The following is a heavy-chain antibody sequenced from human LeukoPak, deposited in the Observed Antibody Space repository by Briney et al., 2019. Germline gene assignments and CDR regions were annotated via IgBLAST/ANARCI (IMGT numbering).Heavy chain of an antibody. D-gene: IGHD3-10*01. V-gene: IGHV4-4*07. Sequence: SETLSLTCTVSGYFISSGYYWSWIRQPAGKGLEWIGRIYTSGSTNYNPSLKSRVTMSVDTSKNQFSLKLSSVTAADTAVYYCARDVGGWFGDPWGQGTLVTVSS. CDR3: ARDVGGWFGDP. J-gene: IGHJ5*02. CDR2: IYTSGST. CDR1: GYFISSGYY.